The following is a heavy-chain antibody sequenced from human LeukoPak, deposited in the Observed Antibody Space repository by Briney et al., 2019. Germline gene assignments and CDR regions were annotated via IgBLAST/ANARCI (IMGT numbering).Heavy chain of an antibody. Sequence: SETLSLTCTVSGASINKYYWTWVRQPPGKGLEWIGYFFYSGSTRYTPSIKSRVTISGDMSNNQFSLRLTSLTAADTAVYYCARNAGTKDYYYGMDVWGQGTTVIVSS. V-gene: IGHV4-59*08. CDR1: GASINKYY. D-gene: IGHD2-2*01. CDR3: ARNAGTKDYYYGMDV. J-gene: IGHJ6*02. CDR2: FFYSGST.